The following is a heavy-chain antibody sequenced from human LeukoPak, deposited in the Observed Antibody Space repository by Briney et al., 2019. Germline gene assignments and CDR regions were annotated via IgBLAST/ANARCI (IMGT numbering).Heavy chain of an antibody. V-gene: IGHV3-30-3*01. Sequence: GGSLRLSCAASGFTFTNYAMHWVRQAPVQGLEWVAVISYDGSNEYYADSVKGRLTISRDNSKNTLYLQMNSLRTEDTAVYYCARGDYGTYGYFQHWGQGTLVTVSS. CDR3: ARGDYGTYGYFQH. CDR2: ISYDGSNE. CDR1: GFTFTNYA. J-gene: IGHJ1*01. D-gene: IGHD4-11*01.